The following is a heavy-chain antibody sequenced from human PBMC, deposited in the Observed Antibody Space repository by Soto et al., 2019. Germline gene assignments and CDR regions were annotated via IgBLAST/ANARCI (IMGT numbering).Heavy chain of an antibody. V-gene: IGHV3-20*04. CDR2: MHRNGGIT. D-gene: IGHD4-17*01. Sequence: EVQLVESGGGVVRPGGSLRLACAISGFSLDEYGMSWVRQAPGKGPEWVSGMHRNGGITGYADSVKGRFTISRDDAKNSLYLQMISLRAEDTAFYYCARDHRWGYEYGDYGDSWGHGTLVTVSS. CDR1: GFSLDEYG. CDR3: ARDHRWGYEYGDYGDS. J-gene: IGHJ5*01.